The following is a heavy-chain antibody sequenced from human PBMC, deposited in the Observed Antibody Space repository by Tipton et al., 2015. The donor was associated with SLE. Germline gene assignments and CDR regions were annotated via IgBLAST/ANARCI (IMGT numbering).Heavy chain of an antibody. V-gene: IGHV4-59*11. CDR2: ISYRGAT. CDR3: ARLHGYSYGLNWFDP. J-gene: IGHJ5*02. CDR1: GCSISGHY. Sequence: TLSLTCTVSGCSISGHYLGWIRQSPGRGLEWIGYISYRGATNYNPSLKSRVTMSVDTSKNQFSLRLTSVIAADTAVYYCARLHGYSYGLNWFDPWGQGTLISVSS. D-gene: IGHD5-18*01.